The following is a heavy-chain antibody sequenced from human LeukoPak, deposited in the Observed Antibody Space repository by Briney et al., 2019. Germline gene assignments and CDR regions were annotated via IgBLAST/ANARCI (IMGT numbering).Heavy chain of an antibody. CDR1: GFTVSSNY. CDR3: ARDSSGYYGMDV. CDR2: IYSGGST. Sequence: PGGSLRLSCAASGFTVSSNYMSWVRQAPGKGPEWVSVIYSGGSTYYADSVKGRFTISRDNSKNTLYLQMNSLRAEDTAVYYCARDSSGYYGMDVWGQGTTVTVSS. D-gene: IGHD6-19*01. J-gene: IGHJ6*02. V-gene: IGHV3-66*01.